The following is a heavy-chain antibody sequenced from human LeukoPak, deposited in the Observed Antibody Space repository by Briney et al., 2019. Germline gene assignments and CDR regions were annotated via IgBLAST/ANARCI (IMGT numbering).Heavy chain of an antibody. J-gene: IGHJ3*02. CDR2: IIPILGIA. D-gene: IGHD5-24*01. V-gene: IGHV1-69*04. Sequence: GSSVKVSCKASGGTFSSYAISWVRQAPGQGLEWMGRIIPILGIANYAQKFQGRVTITADKSTSTAYMELSSLRSEDTAVYYCARAGPGWLQLSGNDAFDIWGQGTMVTVSS. CDR3: ARAGPGWLQLSGNDAFDI. CDR1: GGTFSSYA.